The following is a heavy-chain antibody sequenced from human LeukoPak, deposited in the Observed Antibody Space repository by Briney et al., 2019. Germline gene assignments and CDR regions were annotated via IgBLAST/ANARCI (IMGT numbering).Heavy chain of an antibody. CDR2: IYSGGGST. V-gene: IGHV3-53*01. D-gene: IGHD3-9*01. Sequence: GGSLRLSCAAPGGTVSSNFMSWVRQAPGKGLEWVSVIYSGGGSTYYADSVKGRFTISRDNSKNTLYLQMNSLRAEDTAVYYCARSPPRYDTRFFDYWGQGTLVTVSP. CDR3: ARSPPRYDTRFFDY. CDR1: GGTVSSNF. J-gene: IGHJ4*02.